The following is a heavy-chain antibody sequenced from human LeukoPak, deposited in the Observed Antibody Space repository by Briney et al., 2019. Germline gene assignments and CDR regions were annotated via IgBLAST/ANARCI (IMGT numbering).Heavy chain of an antibody. J-gene: IGHJ5*02. CDR3: TRDRSGSRWFDP. V-gene: IGHV4-31*11. Sequence: PSETLSLTCAVSGGSMGSYYWTWIRQHPGKGLEWIGNIYYSGSTYYNSSLKSRLTMSVDTSKNQFSLTLSSVTAADTAVYFCTRDRSGSRWFDPWGQGTLVTVSS. CDR1: GGSMGSYY. D-gene: IGHD3-10*01. CDR2: IYYSGST.